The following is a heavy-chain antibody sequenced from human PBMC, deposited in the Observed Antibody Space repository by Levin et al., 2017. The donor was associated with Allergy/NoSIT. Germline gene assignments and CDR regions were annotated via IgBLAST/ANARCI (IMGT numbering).Heavy chain of an antibody. J-gene: IGHJ4*02. CDR3: AGPSIGDYLDL. CDR2: INHSGST. CDR1: GGSFSGYY. D-gene: IGHD4-17*01. V-gene: IGHV4-34*01. Sequence: SETLSLTCAVYGGSFSGYYWSWIRQPPGKGLEWIGEINHSGSTNYNPSLKSRVTISVDTSKNQFSLKLSSVTAADTAVYYCAGPSIGDYLDLWGQGTLVTVSS.